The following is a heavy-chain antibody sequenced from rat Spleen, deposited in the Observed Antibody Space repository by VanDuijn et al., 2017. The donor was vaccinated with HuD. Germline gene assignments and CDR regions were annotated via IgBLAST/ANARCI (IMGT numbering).Heavy chain of an antibody. CDR3: AKDGPFYYYTRHHYWYFDF. CDR2: ILSGGSGT. J-gene: IGHJ1*01. D-gene: IGHD1-1*01. V-gene: IGHV5-7*01. CDR1: GFSFSSFA. Sequence: EVQLVESGGGLVQPGRSLKLSCTASGFSFSSFAMAWVRQAPEKGLEWVATILSGGSGTYYPDSVQGRFTISRDNAKSTLYLQMDSLRSEDTATYFCAKDGPFYYYTRHHYWYFDFWGPGTMVTVSS.